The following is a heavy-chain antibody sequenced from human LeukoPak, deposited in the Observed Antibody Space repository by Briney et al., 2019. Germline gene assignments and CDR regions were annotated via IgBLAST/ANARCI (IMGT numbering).Heavy chain of an antibody. J-gene: IGHJ4*02. V-gene: IGHV3-30*03. CDR3: ARGGVDYYGSGTYYLMYYFDY. CDR2: VSYDGSNK. CDR1: GFTFSNYG. Sequence: QPGGSLRLSCAASGFTFSNYGMPWVRQAPGKGLEWVAVVSYDGSNKYYADSVKGRFTISRDDPHNTLYLQMNSLRAEDTAVYFCARGGVDYYGSGTYYLMYYFDYWGQGALVTVSS. D-gene: IGHD3-10*01.